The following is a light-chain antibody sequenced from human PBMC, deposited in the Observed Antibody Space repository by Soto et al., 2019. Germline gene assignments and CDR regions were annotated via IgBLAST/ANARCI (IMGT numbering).Light chain of an antibody. CDR3: QQYNSYPWT. CDR2: KAS. Sequence: DIQMTSTPSTLSASVGDRVRITCRASQSISSWLAWYQQKPGKAPKLLIYKASSLESGVPSRFSGSGSGTEFTLTISSLRPDDFATYYCQQYNSYPWTFGQGTKVDI. V-gene: IGKV1-5*03. J-gene: IGKJ1*01. CDR1: QSISSW.